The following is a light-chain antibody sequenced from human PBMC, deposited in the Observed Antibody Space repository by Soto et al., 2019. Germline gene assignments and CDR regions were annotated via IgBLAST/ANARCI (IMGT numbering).Light chain of an antibody. V-gene: IGKV3-11*01. Sequence: EIVLPKSPATLSVSPGERATLSCRGSQSVSSYLAWYQQKPGQDHRLLIEDASKRATRIPAMFSGSGAGTECTLTSSSLEPEEFAVYYCQHRSNWPLTFGGGTKVDI. CDR1: QSVSSY. CDR3: QHRSNWPLT. J-gene: IGKJ4*01. CDR2: DAS.